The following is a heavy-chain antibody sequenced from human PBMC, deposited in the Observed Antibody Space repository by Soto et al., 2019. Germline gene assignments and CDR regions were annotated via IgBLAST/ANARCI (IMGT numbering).Heavy chain of an antibody. CDR2: MSSYS. Sequence: PWGSLSLSCAVSGLTFSHYAMTWVRQAPGKGLEWVSSMSSYSYYADSVKGRFTISRDDSKSTLYLQMDRLRAEDTAVYYCAKGSSWSEFEYWGQGALVTVSS. CDR3: AKGSSWSEFEY. CDR1: GLTFSHYA. V-gene: IGHV3-23*03. D-gene: IGHD6-13*01. J-gene: IGHJ4*02.